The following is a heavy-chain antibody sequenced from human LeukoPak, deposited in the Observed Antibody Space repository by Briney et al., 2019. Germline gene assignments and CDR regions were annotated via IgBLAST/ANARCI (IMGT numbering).Heavy chain of an antibody. Sequence: SQTLSLTCTVSGGSISSYYCVWIRQPPAKGLEWIGSIYYSGSTCYNPSLKSRVTISVDTSKNQVSLNLRAVSAAGAAGCCCAWGYSTGGSRYTYNWFDPWGQGTLVTVSS. D-gene: IGHD2-15*01. CDR1: GGSISSYY. J-gene: IGHJ5*02. CDR3: AWGYSTGGSRYTYNWFDP. CDR2: IYYSGST. V-gene: IGHV4-39*01.